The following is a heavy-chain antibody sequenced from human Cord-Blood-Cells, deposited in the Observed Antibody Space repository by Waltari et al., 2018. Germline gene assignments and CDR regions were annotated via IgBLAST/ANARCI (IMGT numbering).Heavy chain of an antibody. D-gene: IGHD7-27*01. CDR1: GYSLSSGYS. CDR2: IYHSGST. CDR3: ARAELGIGAFDI. Sequence: QVQLQESGPGLVKPSETLSLTCAVSGYSLSSGYSWGWIRQPPGKGLEWIGSIYHSGSTYYNPSLKSRVTISVDTSKNQFSLKLSSVTAADTAVYYCARAELGIGAFDIWGQGTMVTVSS. V-gene: IGHV4-38-2*01. J-gene: IGHJ3*02.